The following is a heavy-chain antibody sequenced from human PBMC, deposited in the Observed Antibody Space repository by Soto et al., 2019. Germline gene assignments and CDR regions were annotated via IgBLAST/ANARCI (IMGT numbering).Heavy chain of an antibody. Sequence: EVQLVESGGVVVQPGGSLRLSCAASGFTFDDYAMHWVRQAPGKGLEWVSLISWDGGSTYYADSVKGRFTISKDNSKNCLYLQRDVLGCEDTAWYYCATRGGVAGHSGIDFWGQGTLVAVSP. V-gene: IGHV3-43D*04. CDR3: ATRGGVAGHSGIDF. D-gene: IGHD2-15*01. CDR2: ISWDGGST. CDR1: GFTFDDYA. J-gene: IGHJ4*02.